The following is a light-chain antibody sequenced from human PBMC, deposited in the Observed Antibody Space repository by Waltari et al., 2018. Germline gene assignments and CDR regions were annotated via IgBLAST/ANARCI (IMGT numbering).Light chain of an antibody. V-gene: IGKV2-30*01. CDR1: QSLVFSDGKTY. CDR3: MQGTHWPYT. J-gene: IGKJ2*01. CDR2: RVS. Sequence: DAVLTQSPLSLTVSLGQPASISCRSSQSLVFSDGKTYLSWFHQRPGQSPRRLIYRVSDRDSGVPDRFSGSGSGPDFTLKISRVEAEDVGGVYYCMQGTHWPYTFGQGTKLDI.